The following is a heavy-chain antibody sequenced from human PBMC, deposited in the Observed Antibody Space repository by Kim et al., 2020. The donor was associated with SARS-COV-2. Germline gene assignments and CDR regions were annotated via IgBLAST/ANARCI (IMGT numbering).Heavy chain of an antibody. CDR2: IRSSSSYI. V-gene: IGHV3-21*01. D-gene: IGHD6-13*01. CDR3: ARDLVRRGGLDV. Sequence: GGSLRLSCAASGFTFSSYSMTWVRQAPGGGLEWVASIRSSSSYIYYADSVKGRFTISRDKAKNSLYLHMDSLRAADTAVYYCARDLVRRGGLDVWGQGTTVPVSS. J-gene: IGHJ6*02. CDR1: GFTFSSYS.